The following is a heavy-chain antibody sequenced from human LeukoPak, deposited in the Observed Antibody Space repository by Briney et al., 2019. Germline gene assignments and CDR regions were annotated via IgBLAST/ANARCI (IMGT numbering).Heavy chain of an antibody. V-gene: IGHV1-18*01. CDR3: ASERAPIVLVVAANRRAFDI. Sequence: ASVKVSCKATGYTYTIYGISWLRQAPGQGLEWMGWISAYNGNTNYAQKLQGRVTMTTDTSTSTAYMELRSLRSDDTAVYYCASERAPIVLVVAANRRAFDIWGQGTMVTVSS. CDR1: GYTYTIYG. CDR2: ISAYNGNT. D-gene: IGHD2-15*01. J-gene: IGHJ3*02.